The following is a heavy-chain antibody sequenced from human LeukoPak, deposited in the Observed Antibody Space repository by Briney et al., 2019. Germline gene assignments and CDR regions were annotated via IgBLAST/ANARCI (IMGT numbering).Heavy chain of an antibody. V-gene: IGHV3-74*01. CDR1: GFTFSSYW. D-gene: IGHD6-19*01. Sequence: GGSLRLSRAAPGFTFSSYWMHWVRQAPGKGLVWVSRINSDGSSTTYADSVKGRFTISRDNAKNTLYLQMNSLRADDTAVYYCAKVTAVASTGALDYWGQGTLVTVSS. CDR2: INSDGSST. CDR3: AKVTAVASTGALDY. J-gene: IGHJ4*02.